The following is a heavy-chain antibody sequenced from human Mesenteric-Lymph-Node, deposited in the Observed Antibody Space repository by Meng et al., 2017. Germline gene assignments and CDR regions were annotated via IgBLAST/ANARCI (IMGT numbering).Heavy chain of an antibody. J-gene: IGHJ4*02. CDR2: INEDGSEK. CDR1: GFTFSTYW. CDR3: ARVGIAAAGR. Sequence: GESLKISCAASGFTFSTYWMRWVRQAPGKGLEWVANINEDGSEKSYVDSVKGRFTISRDNAKNSLYLQMNSLRAEDTAVYYCARVGIAAAGRWGQGTLVTVSS. V-gene: IGHV3-7*01. D-gene: IGHD6-13*01.